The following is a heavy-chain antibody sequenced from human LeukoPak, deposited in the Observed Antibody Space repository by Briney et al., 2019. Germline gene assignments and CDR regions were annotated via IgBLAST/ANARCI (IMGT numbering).Heavy chain of an antibody. J-gene: IGHJ4*02. Sequence: PGGSLRLSCAASGFTFRSYGMSWVRQAPGKGLEWVSTISGSGGSTYYADSVKGRFTISRDNSKNTLYLQMHSLRAEDTAVYYCAKAGGELGYSGYDGDFDYWGQGTLVTVSS. D-gene: IGHD5-12*01. CDR3: AKAGGELGYSGYDGDFDY. CDR1: GFTFRSYG. V-gene: IGHV3-23*01. CDR2: ISGSGGST.